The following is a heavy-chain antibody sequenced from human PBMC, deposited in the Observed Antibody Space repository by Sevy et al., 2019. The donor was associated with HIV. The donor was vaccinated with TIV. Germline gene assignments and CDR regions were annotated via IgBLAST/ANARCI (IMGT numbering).Heavy chain of an antibody. CDR1: GFAMSSYW. V-gene: IGHV3-7*01. CDR2: IKRDGSVR. CDR3: AREVCGSGSK. J-gene: IGHJ4*01. Sequence: GGSLRLSCAASGFAMSSYWVTWVRQVPGKGLEWVANIKRDGSVRKYLDSVRGRFTMSRDNAKNSVYLDMNSLRAEETAVYYCAREVCGSGSKWGHGTLVTVSS. D-gene: IGHD3-10*01.